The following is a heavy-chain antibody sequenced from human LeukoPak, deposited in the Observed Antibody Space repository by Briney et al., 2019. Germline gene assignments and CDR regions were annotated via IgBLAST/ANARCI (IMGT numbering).Heavy chain of an antibody. V-gene: IGHV1-2*02. D-gene: IGHD2-21*02. CDR3: ARIAYCGGDCYSPSDY. Sequence: GASVKVSCKASGYTSTGYYMHWVRQAPGQGLEWMGWINPNSGGTNYAQKFQGRVTMTRDTSISTAYMELSRLRSDDTAVYYCARIAYCGGDCYSPSDYWGQGTLVTVSS. J-gene: IGHJ4*02. CDR1: GYTSTGYY. CDR2: INPNSGGT.